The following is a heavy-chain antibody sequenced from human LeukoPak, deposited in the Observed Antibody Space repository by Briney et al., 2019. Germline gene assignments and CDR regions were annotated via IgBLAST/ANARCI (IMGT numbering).Heavy chain of an antibody. J-gene: IGHJ4*02. CDR3: TRGEGSGSYPYFDY. CDR1: GSTFDDYA. CDR2: IRGKAYGRTT. V-gene: IGHV3-49*03. Sequence: AGGSLRLSCTASGSTFDDYAMSWFRQAPGKGLEWVGFIRGKAYGRTTRYAASVKGRFSISRDDSKSIAYLQMTSLKTEDTAVYYCTRGEGSGSYPYFDYWGQGTLVTVSS. D-gene: IGHD3-10*01.